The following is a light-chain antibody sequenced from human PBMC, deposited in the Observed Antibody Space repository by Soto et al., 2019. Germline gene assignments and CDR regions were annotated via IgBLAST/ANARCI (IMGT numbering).Light chain of an antibody. V-gene: IGKV3-20*01. Sequence: TQSPATLSVSEGERATLSCRASQSVGSNLAWYQQKPGQAPRLLIYDASNRATGIPDRFSGSGSGTDFTLTISRLEPEDFAVYYCQHYGNTPPSVTFGPGTKVDI. CDR2: DAS. CDR1: QSVGSN. CDR3: QHYGNTPPSVT. J-gene: IGKJ3*01.